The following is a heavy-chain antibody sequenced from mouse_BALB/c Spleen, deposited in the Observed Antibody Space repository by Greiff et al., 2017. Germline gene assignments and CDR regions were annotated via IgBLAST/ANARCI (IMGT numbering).Heavy chain of an antibody. J-gene: IGHJ4*01. CDR2: ISSGGST. CDR3: ARDARAMDY. V-gene: IGHV5-6-5*01. CDR1: GFTFSSYA. Sequence: EVQVVESGGGLVKPGGSLKLSCAASGFTFSSYAMSWVRQTPEKRLEWVASISSGGSTYYPDSVKGRFTISRDNARNILYLQMSSLRSEDTAMYYCARDARAMDYWGQGTSVTVSS.